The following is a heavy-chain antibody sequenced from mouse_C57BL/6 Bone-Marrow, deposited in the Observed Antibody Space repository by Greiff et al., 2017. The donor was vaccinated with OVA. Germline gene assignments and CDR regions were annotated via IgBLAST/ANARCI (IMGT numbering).Heavy chain of an antibody. CDR2: IYPGSGST. D-gene: IGHD2-4*01. V-gene: IGHV1-55*01. CDR1: GYTFTSYW. J-gene: IGHJ4*01. Sequence: QVQLQQPGAELVKPGASVKMSCKASGYTFTSYWITWVKQRPGQGLEWIGDIYPGSGSTTYNEKFKSKATLTVDTSSSTAYMQLSSLTSEDSAVYYCARLGYDYDVNAMDYWGQGTSVTVSS. CDR3: ARLGYDYDVNAMDY.